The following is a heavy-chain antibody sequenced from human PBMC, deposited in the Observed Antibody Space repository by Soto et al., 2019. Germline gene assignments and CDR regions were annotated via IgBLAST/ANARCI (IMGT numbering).Heavy chain of an antibody. CDR1: GFTFGDYA. V-gene: IGHV3-49*03. D-gene: IGHD4-17*01. J-gene: IGHJ6*02. Sequence: HPGGSRELSCTASGFTFGDYAMSWFRQAPGKGLEWVGFIRSKAYGGTTEYAASVKGRFTISRDDSKSIAYLQMNSLKTEDTAVYYCTRADYGDYYYYGMDVWGQGTTVTVSS. CDR2: IRSKAYGGTT. CDR3: TRADYGDYYYYGMDV.